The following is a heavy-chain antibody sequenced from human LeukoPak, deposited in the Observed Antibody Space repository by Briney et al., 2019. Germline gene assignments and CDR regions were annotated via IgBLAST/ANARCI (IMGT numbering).Heavy chain of an antibody. Sequence: GESLKISCQGSGYSFTSYWIGWVRQVPGKGLEWMGIIYPGDSDTRYSPSFQGQVTISADKSISTAYLQWSSLKASDTAMYYCARPGYCSGGSCYVVDYWGQGTLVTVSS. CDR3: ARPGYCSGGSCYVVDY. D-gene: IGHD2-15*01. CDR2: IYPGDSDT. CDR1: GYSFTSYW. J-gene: IGHJ4*02. V-gene: IGHV5-51*01.